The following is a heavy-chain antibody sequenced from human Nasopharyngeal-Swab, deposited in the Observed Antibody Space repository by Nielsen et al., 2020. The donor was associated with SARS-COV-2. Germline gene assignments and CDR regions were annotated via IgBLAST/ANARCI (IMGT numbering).Heavy chain of an antibody. CDR1: GYSFSSYW. V-gene: IGHV5-51*07. CDR2: MYPRDSDT. J-gene: IGHJ4*02. Sequence: GESLKISCKGSGYSFSSYWIGWVHQMPGKGLEWMGIMYPRDSDTRYSPSFQGQVTISADKSISTAYLQWSSLKASDTAMYYCATAYNGNYYWDYWGQGTLVTVSS. CDR3: ATAYNGNYYWDY. D-gene: IGHD1-7*01.